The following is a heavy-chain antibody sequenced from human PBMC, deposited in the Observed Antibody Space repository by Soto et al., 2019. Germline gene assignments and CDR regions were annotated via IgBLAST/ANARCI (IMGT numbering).Heavy chain of an antibody. CDR2: ITPFNGNT. D-gene: IGHD6-6*01. CDR1: GHTGTYRY. CDR3: ATDSSSRPDYYYMDV. Sequence: SVKVSCKDSGHTGTYRYLHWARQAPGQALEWMGWITPFNGNTNYAQKFQDRVTITRDRSMSTAYMELSSLRSEDTAMYYCATDSSSRPDYYYMDVWGKGTTVTVS. V-gene: IGHV1-45*02. J-gene: IGHJ6*03.